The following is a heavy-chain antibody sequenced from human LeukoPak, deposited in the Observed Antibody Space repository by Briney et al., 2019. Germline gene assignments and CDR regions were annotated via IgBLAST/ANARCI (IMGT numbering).Heavy chain of an antibody. CDR2: ISSDGGST. Sequence: PGGSLRLSCAASGFTFSSYAMHWVRQAPGKGLEYVSSISSDGGSTYYTNSVKGRFTISRDNSKNTLDLQMGSLRVEDTAVYYCAKALGYSDYEWCFDYWGQGTLVTVSS. CDR3: AKALGYSDYEWCFDY. J-gene: IGHJ4*02. CDR1: GFTFSSYA. V-gene: IGHV3-64*01. D-gene: IGHD5-12*01.